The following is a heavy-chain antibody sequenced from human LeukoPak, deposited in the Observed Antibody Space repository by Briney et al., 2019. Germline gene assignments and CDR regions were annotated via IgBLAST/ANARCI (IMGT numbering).Heavy chain of an antibody. CDR1: GYTFTGYY. CDR2: ISAYNGNT. D-gene: IGHD3-9*01. Sequence: ASVKVSCKASGYTFTGYYMHWVRQAPGQGLEWMGWISAYNGNTNYAQKLQGRVTMTTDTSTSTAYMELRSLRSDDTAVYYCARDRLRYFDWLLWTPLDYWGQGTLVTVSS. J-gene: IGHJ4*02. CDR3: ARDRLRYFDWLLWTPLDY. V-gene: IGHV1-18*04.